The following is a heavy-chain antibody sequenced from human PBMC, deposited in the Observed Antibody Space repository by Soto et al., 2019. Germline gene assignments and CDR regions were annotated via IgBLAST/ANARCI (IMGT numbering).Heavy chain of an antibody. CDR2: IYYSGST. CDR1: GGSVSSGSYY. Sequence: SETLSLTCTVSGGSVSSGSYYWSWIRQPPGKGLEWIGYIYYSGSTNYNPSLKSRVTISVDTSKNQFSLKLSSVTAADTAVYYCAGQDFWSGYFNYYGMDVWGQGTTVTVSS. D-gene: IGHD3-3*01. CDR3: AGQDFWSGYFNYYGMDV. J-gene: IGHJ6*02. V-gene: IGHV4-61*01.